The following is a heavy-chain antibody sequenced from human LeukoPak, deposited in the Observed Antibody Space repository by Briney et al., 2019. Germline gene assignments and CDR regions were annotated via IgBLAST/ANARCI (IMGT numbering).Heavy chain of an antibody. V-gene: IGHV3-23*01. CDR2: ISGSGGST. CDR3: AKPGGYSGYDSSNYFDY. J-gene: IGHJ4*02. CDR1: GFTFSSYA. D-gene: IGHD5-12*01. Sequence: GGSLRLSCAASGFTFSSYAMSWVRQAPGKGLEWVSAISGSGGSTYYADFVKGRFTISRDNSKNTLYLQMNSLRAEDTAVYYCAKPGGYSGYDSSNYFDYWGQGTLVTVSS.